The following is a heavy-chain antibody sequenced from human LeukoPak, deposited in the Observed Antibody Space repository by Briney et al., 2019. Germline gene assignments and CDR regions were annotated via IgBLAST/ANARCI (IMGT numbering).Heavy chain of an antibody. CDR2: ISAYNGNT. V-gene: IGHV1-18*01. J-gene: IGHJ4*02. CDR1: GYTFTSYG. CDR3: ATEGIAAAERSYFDY. Sequence: ASVKVSCKAPGYTFTSYGISWVRQAPGQGLEWMGWISAYNGNTNYAQKLQGRVTMTTDTSTSTAYMELRSLRSEDTAVYYCATEGIAAAERSYFDYWGQGTLVTVSS. D-gene: IGHD6-13*01.